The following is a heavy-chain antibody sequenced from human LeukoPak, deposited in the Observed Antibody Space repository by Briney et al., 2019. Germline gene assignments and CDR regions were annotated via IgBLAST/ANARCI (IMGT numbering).Heavy chain of an antibody. CDR3: ARALGGSYFPFDY. J-gene: IGHJ4*02. V-gene: IGHV3-53*01. CDR2: IYSGGST. Sequence: GGSLRLSCAASGFTVSSNYMSWVRQAPGKGLEWVSVIYSGGSTYYADSVKGRFTISRDNSKNTLYLQMNSLRAEDTAVYYCARALGGSYFPFDYWGQGTLVTVSS. CDR1: GFTVSSNY. D-gene: IGHD1-26*01.